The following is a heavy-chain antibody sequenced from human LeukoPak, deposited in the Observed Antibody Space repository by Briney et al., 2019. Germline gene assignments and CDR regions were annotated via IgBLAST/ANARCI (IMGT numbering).Heavy chain of an antibody. CDR3: ASTGTTITYYFDY. CDR2: ISSSSSTI. CDR1: GFTFSSYS. Sequence: PGGSLRLSCAASGFTFSSYSMNWVRQAPGKGLEWVSYISSSSSTIYYADSVKGRFTISRDNAKNSLYLQMNSLRAEDTAVYYCASTGTTITYYFDYWGQGTLVTVSS. J-gene: IGHJ4*02. D-gene: IGHD5-12*01. V-gene: IGHV3-48*04.